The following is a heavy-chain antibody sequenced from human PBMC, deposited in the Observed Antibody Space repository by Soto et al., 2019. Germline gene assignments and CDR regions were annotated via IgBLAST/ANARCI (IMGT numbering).Heavy chain of an antibody. V-gene: IGHV2-5*02. CDR2: IYWDDSK. D-gene: IGHD1-26*01. J-gene: IGHJ4*01. CDR1: GFSLTTDRVG. Sequence: QITLKESGPTLVKPTQTLTLTCTFSGFSLTTDRVGVGWIRQHPGEALEWLEVIYWDDSKTYRPSLESRLTINKGKSKNQVALTLTNMDSLDTATYYCAHAYGGRALYWGHGPLVNVSS. CDR3: AHAYGGRALY.